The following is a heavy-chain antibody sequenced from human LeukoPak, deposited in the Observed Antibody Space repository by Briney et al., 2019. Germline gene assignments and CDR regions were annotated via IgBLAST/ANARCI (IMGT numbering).Heavy chain of an antibody. CDR2: ISYDGSNK. Sequence: GGSLRLSCAASGFTFSSYGMQWVRQAPGKGLEWVAVISYDGSNKYYADSVKGRFTISRDNSKNTLYLQMNSLRAEDTAVYYCARGARGTLYYYDSSGYYSRVLDYWGQGTLVTVSS. CDR1: GFTFSSYG. J-gene: IGHJ4*02. D-gene: IGHD3-22*01. V-gene: IGHV3-30*03. CDR3: ARGARGTLYYYDSSGYYSRVLDY.